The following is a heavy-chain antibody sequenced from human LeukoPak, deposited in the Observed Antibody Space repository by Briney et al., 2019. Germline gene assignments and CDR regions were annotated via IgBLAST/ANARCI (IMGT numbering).Heavy chain of an antibody. J-gene: IGHJ4*02. CDR3: ARVNGYSYGDYFDY. Sequence: SETLSLTCTVSGGSISSYYWSWIRQPPGKGLEWIGYIYYSGSTNYNPSLKSRVTISVDTSKNQFSLKLSSVTAADTAVYYCARVNGYSYGDYFDYRGQGTLVTVSS. D-gene: IGHD5-18*01. V-gene: IGHV4-59*01. CDR1: GGSISSYY. CDR2: IYYSGST.